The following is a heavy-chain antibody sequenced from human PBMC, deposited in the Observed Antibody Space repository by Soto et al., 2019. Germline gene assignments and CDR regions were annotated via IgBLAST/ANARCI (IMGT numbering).Heavy chain of an antibody. J-gene: IGHJ4*02. CDR1: GFAFSNYG. V-gene: IGHV3-33*05. CDR3: ARDQVPITMVRGVMAY. Sequence: QVQLVESGGGVVQPGRSLRLSCAASGFAFSNYGMHWVRQAPGKGLEWVAVISYDGTNKYYEDSVKGRFTISRDKSKNTLNLQMNNLRAEDTAVYSCARDQVPITMVRGVMAYWGQGTLVTVSS. CDR2: ISYDGTNK. D-gene: IGHD3-10*01.